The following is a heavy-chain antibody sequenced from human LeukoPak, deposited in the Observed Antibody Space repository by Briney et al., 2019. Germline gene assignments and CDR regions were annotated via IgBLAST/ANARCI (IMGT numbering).Heavy chain of an antibody. CDR1: GFTFDDYA. Sequence: GGSLRLSCAASGFTFDDYAMHWVRQAPGKGLEWVSGISWNSGSIGYADSVKGRFTISSDNAKNSLYLQMNSLRAEDTALYYCAKDIGRFLEWLGFDPWGQGTLVTVSS. V-gene: IGHV3-9*01. CDR3: AKDIGRFLEWLGFDP. CDR2: ISWNSGSI. D-gene: IGHD3-3*01. J-gene: IGHJ5*02.